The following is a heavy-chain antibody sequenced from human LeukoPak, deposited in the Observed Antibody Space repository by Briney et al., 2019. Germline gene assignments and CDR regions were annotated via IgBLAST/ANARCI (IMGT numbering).Heavy chain of an antibody. CDR2: IYYSGST. V-gene: IGHV4-34*01. CDR1: GGSFSGYY. Sequence: SETLSLTCAVYGGSFSGYYWGWIRQPPGKGLEWIGSIYYSGSTYYNPSLTSRVTISVDTSKNQFSLKLSSVTAADTAVYYCARASLEFDAFDIWGQGTMVTVSS. J-gene: IGHJ3*02. CDR3: ARASLEFDAFDI. D-gene: IGHD1-1*01.